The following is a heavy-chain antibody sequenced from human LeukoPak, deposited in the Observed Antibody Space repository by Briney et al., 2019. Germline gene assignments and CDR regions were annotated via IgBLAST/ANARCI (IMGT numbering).Heavy chain of an antibody. D-gene: IGHD5-18*01. Sequence: GGSLRLSCAASGFSFNNYAMSWVRQAPGRGLEWVSTLTESGSTYYADSVKGRFTMSRDNSKNTLYLQMNSLRAEDTAVYYCAKRIQSAMATGYWGQGTLVTVSS. CDR3: AKRIQSAMATGY. V-gene: IGHV3-23*01. CDR2: LTESGST. J-gene: IGHJ4*02. CDR1: GFSFNNYA.